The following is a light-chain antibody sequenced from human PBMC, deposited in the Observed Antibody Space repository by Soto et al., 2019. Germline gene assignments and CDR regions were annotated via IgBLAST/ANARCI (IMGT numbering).Light chain of an antibody. CDR1: QRVSRSY. V-gene: IGKV3-15*01. J-gene: IGKJ1*01. CDR2: GAS. Sequence: EIVLTQSPGTRSLSPGERATLSWGASQRVSRSYLAWYQQKPGQAPRLLIYGASTRATGIPARFIVSGSGTEFTLPINNLKSEDFAIYYCQQYHNWPAFGQGTKVDIK. CDR3: QQYHNWPA.